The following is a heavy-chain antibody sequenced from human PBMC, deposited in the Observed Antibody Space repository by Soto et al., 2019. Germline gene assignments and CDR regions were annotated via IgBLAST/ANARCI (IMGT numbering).Heavy chain of an antibody. J-gene: IGHJ4*02. CDR2: VNTDESRT. CDR1: GFTFSSYW. D-gene: IGHD6-19*01. Sequence: VQLVETGGGLVQPGGSLRLSCGASGFTFSSYWMHWVRQAPGKGLVWVSRVNTDESRTSYADSVKGRFTIYRDNAKNTLHLQMISLRAEDTAVYYCARVLNGQWYFHHWGQGTQVTVSS. V-gene: IGHV3-74*01. CDR3: ARVLNGQWYFHH.